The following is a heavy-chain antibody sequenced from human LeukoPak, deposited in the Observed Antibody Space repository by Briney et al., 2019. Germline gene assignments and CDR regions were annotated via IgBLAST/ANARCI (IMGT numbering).Heavy chain of an antibody. CDR3: AKGAFPTAMVTPYFDY. CDR1: RFTFSSYA. D-gene: IGHD5-18*01. CDR2: ISGRGTDT. Sequence: GGSLRLSCAGSRFTFSSYAMSWVRQAPGKGLQWVSTISGRGTDTYYADSVKGRFIISRDNSNSTLSLQMSSLGAEDTAVYYCAKGAFPTAMVTPYFDYWGQGALVTVSS. V-gene: IGHV3-23*01. J-gene: IGHJ4*02.